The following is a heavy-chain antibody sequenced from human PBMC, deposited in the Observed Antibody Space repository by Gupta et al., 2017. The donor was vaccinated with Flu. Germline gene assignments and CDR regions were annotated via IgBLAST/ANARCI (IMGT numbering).Heavy chain of an antibody. CDR2: IGSDGGGI. J-gene: IGHJ5*01. Sequence: EVQLLESGGGLVQPGGSLRLSCGASGFTFSGYSLTWVRQAPGQGLEWVSVIGSDGGGIHYADSVKGRFTIARDNSKDTLYLQMSSLRAEDTAVYYCAKDGAGGPVRWFDSWGQGTLVTVS. D-gene: IGHD3-16*01. V-gene: IGHV3-23*01. CDR1: GFTFSGYS. CDR3: AKDGAGGPVRWFDS.